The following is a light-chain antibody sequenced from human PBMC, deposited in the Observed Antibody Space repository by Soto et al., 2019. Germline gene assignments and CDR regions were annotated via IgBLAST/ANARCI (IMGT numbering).Light chain of an antibody. CDR3: QQDKNWPPIT. CDR2: KAS. Sequence: DIHMTQSPSTLSGSVGDRVTITCRASQTISSWLAWYQQKPGKAPKLLIYKASTLKSGVPSRFSGSGSGTEFTLTISSLQPEDFAVYYCQQDKNWPPITFGQGTRLEIK. V-gene: IGKV1-5*03. J-gene: IGKJ5*01. CDR1: QTISSW.